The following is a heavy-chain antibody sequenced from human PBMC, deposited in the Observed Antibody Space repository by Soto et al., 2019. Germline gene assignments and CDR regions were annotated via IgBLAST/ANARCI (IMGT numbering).Heavy chain of an antibody. CDR3: ARGRGLVTSYYFDY. CDR2: INHSGST. V-gene: IGHV4-34*01. J-gene: IGHJ4*02. CDR1: GGSFSGYY. Sequence: SETLSLTCAVYGGSFSGYYWSWIRQPPGKGLEWIGEINHSGSTNYNPSLKSRVTISVDTSKNQFSLKLSSVTAADTAVYYCARGRGLVTSYYFDYWGQGTLVTVSS. D-gene: IGHD3-10*01.